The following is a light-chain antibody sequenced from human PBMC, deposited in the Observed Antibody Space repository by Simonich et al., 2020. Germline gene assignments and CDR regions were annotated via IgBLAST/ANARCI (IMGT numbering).Light chain of an antibody. CDR2: EGS. CDR3: SSYAGSNNLV. V-gene: IGLV2-23*01. CDR1: SSDVGSYNL. J-gene: IGLJ3*02. Sequence: QSALTQPASVSGSPGQSITISCTGTSSDVGSYNLVSGYQQHPGKAPKLMIYEGSKRPSGVSNRFSGSKSGNTAALTISGLQAEDEADYYCSSYAGSNNLVFGGGTKLTVL.